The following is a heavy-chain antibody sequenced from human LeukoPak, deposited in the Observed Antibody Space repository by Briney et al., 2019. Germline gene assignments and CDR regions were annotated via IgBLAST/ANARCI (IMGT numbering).Heavy chain of an antibody. CDR2: ISSTGGTA. D-gene: IGHD1-26*01. J-gene: IGHJ6*03. V-gene: IGHV3-23*01. CDR3: ARVKYSGSYYYYYMDV. Sequence: GGSLRLSCAASGFTFSSFGMSWVRQAPGKGLEWVSAISSTGGTAYYADSVKGRFTISRDNAKNSLYLQMNSLRAEDTAVYYCARVKYSGSYYYYYMDVWGKGTTVTVSS. CDR1: GFTFSSFG.